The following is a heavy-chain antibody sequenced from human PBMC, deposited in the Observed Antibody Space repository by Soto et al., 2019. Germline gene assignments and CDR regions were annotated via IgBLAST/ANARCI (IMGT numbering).Heavy chain of an antibody. Sequence: QVQLVQTGAEVKRPGASLKVSCKASGYVFNHSAINWVRQAPGQGLEWNGWLAPFNGKTSSLQKLQDRMSMTIDTATSTAYLELNSLTSDDTGVYFCARQGGSSTYYPLELDYWGQGTQVTVPS. CDR2: LAPFNGKT. CDR1: GYVFNHSA. J-gene: IGHJ4*02. V-gene: IGHV1-18*04. D-gene: IGHD6-13*01. CDR3: ARQGGSSTYYPLELDY.